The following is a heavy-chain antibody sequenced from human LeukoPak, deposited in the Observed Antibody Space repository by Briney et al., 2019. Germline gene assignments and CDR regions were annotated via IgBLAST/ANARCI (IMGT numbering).Heavy chain of an antibody. CDR1: GYTFTSYY. CDR3: ARDPAFDYEDNDGRPGIAFDI. J-gene: IGHJ3*02. Sequence: GASVKVSCKASGYTFTSYYMHWVRQAPGQGLEWMGIINPSGGSTSYAQKFQGRVTMTRDTSTSTVYMELSSLRSEDTAVYYCARDPAFDYEDNDGRPGIAFDIWGQGTMVTVSS. V-gene: IGHV1-46*01. CDR2: INPSGGST. D-gene: IGHD3-16*01.